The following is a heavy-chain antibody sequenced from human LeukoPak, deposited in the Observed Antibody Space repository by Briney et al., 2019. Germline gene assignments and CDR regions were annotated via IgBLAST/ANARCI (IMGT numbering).Heavy chain of an antibody. V-gene: IGHV3-23*01. Sequence: GGSLRLSCAGTGFAFNMFAIDWVRQAPGKGLEWVSGLSRGGSTTNYADSVKGRFTISRDKSQNSVFLQLNSLRPEDTAVYYCVRQQRIRHCSEGVCTEGYYFDYWGQGTLVTVSS. D-gene: IGHD2-15*01. CDR2: LSRGGSTT. CDR3: VRQQRIRHCSEGVCTEGYYFDY. J-gene: IGHJ4*02. CDR1: GFAFNMFA.